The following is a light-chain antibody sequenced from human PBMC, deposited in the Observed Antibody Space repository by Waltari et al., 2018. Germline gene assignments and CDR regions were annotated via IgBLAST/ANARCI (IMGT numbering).Light chain of an antibody. CDR2: GAS. CDR3: QHYRSLPVT. V-gene: IGKV3-20*01. CDR1: QSVSRT. J-gene: IGKJ1*01. Sequence: EIVLTQSPGTLSLSPGERVTLSCRASQSVSRTLAWYQQKPGQAPRLLIYGASIRATGIPDRFSGSGSGTDFSLTISRLETEDFAVYYCQHYRSLPVTFGQGTKVEIK.